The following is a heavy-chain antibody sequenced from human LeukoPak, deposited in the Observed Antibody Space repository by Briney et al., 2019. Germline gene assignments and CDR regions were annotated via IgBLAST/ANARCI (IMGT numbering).Heavy chain of an antibody. CDR3: ARGNGVLWFGEFPLYYFDY. D-gene: IGHD3-10*01. J-gene: IGHJ4*02. V-gene: IGHV4-34*01. Sequence: PSETLSLTCAVYGGSFSGYYWSWIRQPPGKGLEWIGEINHSGSTNYNPSLKSRVIISVDTSKNQFSLKLSSVTAADTAVYYCARGNGVLWFGEFPLYYFDYWGQGTLVTVSS. CDR2: INHSGST. CDR1: GGSFSGYY.